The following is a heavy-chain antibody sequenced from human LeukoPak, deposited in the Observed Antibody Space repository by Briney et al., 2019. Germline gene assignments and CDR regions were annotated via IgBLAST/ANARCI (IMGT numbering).Heavy chain of an antibody. CDR3: ARAVTIFGAVSWFDP. J-gene: IGHJ5*02. Sequence: SETLSLTCIVSDGSISSHYWSWIRQPPGKGLEWTGYINYSGSTNFNPSLKSRVTMSVDTSKNQFSLRLNSVTAADSAVYYCARAVTIFGAVSWFDPWGQGTLVTVSS. D-gene: IGHD3-3*01. CDR2: INYSGST. CDR1: DGSISSHY. V-gene: IGHV4-59*11.